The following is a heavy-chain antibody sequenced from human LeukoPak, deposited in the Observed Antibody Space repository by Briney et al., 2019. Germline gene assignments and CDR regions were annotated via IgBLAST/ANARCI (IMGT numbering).Heavy chain of an antibody. D-gene: IGHD6-13*01. CDR1: GFTFSSYV. CDR2: ISGSGAST. CDR3: ARNRGVAAAGRGYYFDY. J-gene: IGHJ4*02. Sequence: GGSLRLSCAASGFTFSSYVMSWVRQAPGKGLEWVSLISGSGASTYYADSVEGRFSISRDNSKNTLYLQINSLRADDTAVYYCARNRGVAAAGRGYYFDYWGQGTLVTVSS. V-gene: IGHV3-23*01.